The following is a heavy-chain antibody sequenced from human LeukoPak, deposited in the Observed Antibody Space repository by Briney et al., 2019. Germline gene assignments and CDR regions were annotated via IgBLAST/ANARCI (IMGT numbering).Heavy chain of an antibody. J-gene: IGHJ4*02. Sequence: PGGSLRLSCSASGFVFSDYPLHWIRQSPGKGPEWVAVISFDGSHQYYADSVKGRFTVSRGTSKNTLYLQMNSLRAEDTAVYYCARDNVLPDYWGQGTLVTVSS. CDR1: GFVFSDYP. V-gene: IGHV3-30*07. CDR2: ISFDGSHQ. CDR3: ARDNVLPDY. D-gene: IGHD3-10*01.